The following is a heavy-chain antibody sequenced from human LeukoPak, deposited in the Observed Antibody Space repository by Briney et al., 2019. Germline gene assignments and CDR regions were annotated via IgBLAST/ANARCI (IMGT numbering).Heavy chain of an antibody. V-gene: IGHV1-18*01. CDR2: ISAYNGNT. D-gene: IGHD6-6*01. J-gene: IGHJ4*02. Sequence: GASVKVSCKASGYTFTSYGISWVRQAPGQGLEWMGWISAYNGNTNYAQKLQGRVTMTTDTSTSTAYMELRSLRSDDAAVYYCARAAKYSSSSRSDYWGQGTLVTVSS. CDR3: ARAAKYSSSSRSDY. CDR1: GYTFTSYG.